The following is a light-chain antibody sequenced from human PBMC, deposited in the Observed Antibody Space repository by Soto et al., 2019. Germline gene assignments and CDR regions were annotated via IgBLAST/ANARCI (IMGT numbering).Light chain of an antibody. J-gene: IGKJ1*01. CDR1: QSIDNNY. Sequence: IVLTHSPGTLSLSPWERATLSCRASQSIDNNYLAWDQQKPGQAPRLVIYGASTRATDIPDRFSASGAGTDVTLTISRLEPVDFAVEDCQQYSSAPLTFGQGTKVDIK. V-gene: IGKV3-20*01. CDR3: QQYSSAPLT. CDR2: GAS.